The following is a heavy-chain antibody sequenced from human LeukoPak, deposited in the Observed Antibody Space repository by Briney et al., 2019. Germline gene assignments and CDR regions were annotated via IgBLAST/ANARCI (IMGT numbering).Heavy chain of an antibody. CDR2: VTANGLGT. Sequence: GGSLRLSCSASGFTFSSYALHWVRQAPGKGLEYVSAVTANGLGTYYADSVKGRFTISRDNSKNMLYLLMSSLRAEDTAVYYCAKATPYYPDYWGQGTLVTVSS. J-gene: IGHJ4*02. CDR1: GFTFSSYA. D-gene: IGHD5-24*01. V-gene: IGHV3-64D*09. CDR3: AKATPYYPDY.